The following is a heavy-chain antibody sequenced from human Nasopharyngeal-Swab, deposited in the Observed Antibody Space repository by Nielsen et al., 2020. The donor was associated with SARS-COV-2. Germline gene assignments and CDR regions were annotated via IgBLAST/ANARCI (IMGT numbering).Heavy chain of an antibody. V-gene: IGHV3-48*04. CDR3: ARDPGIAVAHFDY. J-gene: IGHJ4*02. CDR1: GFTFSSYS. D-gene: IGHD6-19*01. CDR2: ISSSSSTI. Sequence: GESLKISCAASGFTFSSYSMNWVRQAPGKGLEWVSYISSSSSTIYYADSVKGRFTISRDNAKNSLYLQMNSLRAEDTAVYYCARDPGIAVAHFDYWGQGTLVTVSS.